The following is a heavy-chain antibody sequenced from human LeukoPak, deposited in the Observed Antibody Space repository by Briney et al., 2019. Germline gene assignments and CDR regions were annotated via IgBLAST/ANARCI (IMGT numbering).Heavy chain of an antibody. J-gene: IGHJ4*02. CDR3: AKDRWVVPAAMPELDY. CDR1: GFTFSAMA. D-gene: IGHD2-2*01. Sequence: GGSLRLSCAASGFTFSAMAMAWAPRAPGKGLKWSQPISGSGGSTYYADSVKGRFTISRDNSKNTLYLQKNSLRAEDTAVYYCAKDRWVVPAAMPELDYWGQGTLVTVSS. CDR2: ISGSGGST. V-gene: IGHV3-23*01.